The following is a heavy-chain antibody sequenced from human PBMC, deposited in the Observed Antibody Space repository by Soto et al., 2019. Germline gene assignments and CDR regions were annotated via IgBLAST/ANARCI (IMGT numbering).Heavy chain of an antibody. Sequence: QVQLVESGGGVVQPGRSLRLSCAASGFTFSSYGMHWVRQAPGKGLEWVAVISYDGSNKYYADSVKGRFTISRDNSKNTLYLQMNSLRAEDTAVYYCAKGAYYGDTYYFDYWGQGTLVTVSS. J-gene: IGHJ4*02. CDR2: ISYDGSNK. CDR1: GFTFSSYG. D-gene: IGHD4-17*01. CDR3: AKGAYYGDTYYFDY. V-gene: IGHV3-30*18.